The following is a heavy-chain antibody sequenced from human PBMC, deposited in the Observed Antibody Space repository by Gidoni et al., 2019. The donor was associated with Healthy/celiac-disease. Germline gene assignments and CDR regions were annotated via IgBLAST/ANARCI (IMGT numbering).Heavy chain of an antibody. Sequence: EVQLLESGGGLVQPGGSLRLSCAASGFTFSSSAMRWVRQAPGKGLEWVSAISGSGVITYYADSVKGRFTISRDNSKNTLYLQMNSLRAEDTAVYYCAKDRGIRYDFWSGSFYGMDVWGQGTTVTVSS. CDR3: AKDRGIRYDFWSGSFYGMDV. CDR1: GFTFSSSA. D-gene: IGHD3-3*01. J-gene: IGHJ6*02. CDR2: ISGSGVIT. V-gene: IGHV3-23*01.